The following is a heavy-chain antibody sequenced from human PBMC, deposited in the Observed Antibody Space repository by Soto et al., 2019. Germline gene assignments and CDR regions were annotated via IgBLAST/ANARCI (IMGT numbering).Heavy chain of an antibody. Sequence: GGSLRLSCEASGFTFSNYEINWVRQAPGKGLEWVSYISRSGATIYYADSVKGRFTISRDNAENSLYLQMNSLRAEDTAIYYCAGSASRVVVGAATYPRTLDYWGQGTLVTVSS. CDR1: GFTFSNYE. CDR2: ISRSGATI. V-gene: IGHV3-48*03. CDR3: AGSASRVVVGAATYPRTLDY. D-gene: IGHD2-15*01. J-gene: IGHJ4*02.